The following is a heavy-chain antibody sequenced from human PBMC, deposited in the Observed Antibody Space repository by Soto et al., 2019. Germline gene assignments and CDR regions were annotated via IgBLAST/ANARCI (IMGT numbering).Heavy chain of an antibody. D-gene: IGHD1-26*01. CDR2: IIPIFGTA. CDR1: GGTFSSYA. J-gene: IGHJ5*02. CDR3: ARDRHSGSYSS. V-gene: IGHV1-69*13. Sequence: VASVKVSCKASGGTFSSYAISWVRQAPGQGLEWMGGIIPIFGTANYAQKFQGRVTITADESTSTAYMELSSLRSEDTAVYYCARDRHSGSYSSWGQGTLVTVSS.